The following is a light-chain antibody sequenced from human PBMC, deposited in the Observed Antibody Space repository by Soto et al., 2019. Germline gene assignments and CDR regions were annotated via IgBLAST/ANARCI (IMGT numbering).Light chain of an antibody. CDR2: GAS. CDR1: QSVSSSY. CDR3: QQTRSYPST. J-gene: IGKJ4*01. V-gene: IGKV3-20*01. Sequence: EIVLTQSPGTLSLSPGERATLSCRASQSVSSSYLAWYQQKPGQAPRLLIYGASSLDGGVPARFSGSGSGTEFTLTISSLQAEDFATYYCQQTRSYPSTFGGGTKVDIK.